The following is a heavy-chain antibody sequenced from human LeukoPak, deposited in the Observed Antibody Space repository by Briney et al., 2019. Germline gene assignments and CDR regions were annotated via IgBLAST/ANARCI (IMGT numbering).Heavy chain of an antibody. CDR2: INPSGGST. D-gene: IGHD6-13*01. J-gene: IGHJ6*02. Sequence: ASVKVSCKASGYTFTSYYMHWVRQAPGQGLEWMGIINPSGGSTSYAQKFQGRLTMTRDTSTSTVYMELSSLRSEDTAVYYCARDSYSSTAYYYYGMDVWGQGTTVTVSS. V-gene: IGHV1-46*01. CDR1: GYTFTSYY. CDR3: ARDSYSSTAYYYYGMDV.